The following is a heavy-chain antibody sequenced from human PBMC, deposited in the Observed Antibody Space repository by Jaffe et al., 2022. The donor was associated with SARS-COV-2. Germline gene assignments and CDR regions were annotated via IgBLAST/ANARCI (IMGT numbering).Heavy chain of an antibody. CDR1: GGSFSGYY. CDR3: ARGACSGGSCYPRERRKDRAGWYYYYYMDV. V-gene: IGHV4-34*01. J-gene: IGHJ6*03. CDR2: INHSGST. D-gene: IGHD2-15*01. Sequence: QVQLQQWGAGLLKPSETLSLTCAVYGGSFSGYYWSWIRQPPGKGLEWIGEINHSGSTNYNPSLKSRVTISVDTSKNQFSLKLSSVTAADTAVYYCARGACSGGSCYPRERRKDRAGWYYYYYMDVWGKGTTVTVSS.